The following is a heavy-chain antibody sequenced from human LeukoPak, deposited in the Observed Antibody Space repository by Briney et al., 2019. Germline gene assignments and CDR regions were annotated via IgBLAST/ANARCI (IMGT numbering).Heavy chain of an antibody. J-gene: IGHJ3*02. CDR3: ARARATVTRISSFDI. CDR2: IQYDGSNE. Sequence: PGGSLRLSCAASGFTFSSYEMNWVREAPGKGLEWVAYIQYDGSNEQYADSVKGRFSICRDNSKNTLYLQMNSLRADDTAVYYCARARATVTRISSFDIWGQGTMVTVSS. V-gene: IGHV3-30*04. D-gene: IGHD4-17*01. CDR1: GFTFSSYE.